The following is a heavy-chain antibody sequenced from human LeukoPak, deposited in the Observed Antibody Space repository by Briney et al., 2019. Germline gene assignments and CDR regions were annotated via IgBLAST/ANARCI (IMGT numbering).Heavy chain of an antibody. J-gene: IGHJ5*02. D-gene: IGHD2-2*01. Sequence: GGSLRLSCAASGFTVSSYGMHWVRQAPGKGLEWVAFIRYDGSNKYYADSVKGRFTISRDNSKNTLYLQMNSLRAEDTAVYYCASLDIVVVSAASGTDWFDPWGQGTLVTVSS. V-gene: IGHV3-30*02. CDR3: ASLDIVVVSAASGTDWFDP. CDR2: IRYDGSNK. CDR1: GFTVSSYG.